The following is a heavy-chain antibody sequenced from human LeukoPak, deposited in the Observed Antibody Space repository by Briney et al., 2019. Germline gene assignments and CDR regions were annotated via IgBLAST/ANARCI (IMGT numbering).Heavy chain of an antibody. CDR3: ATGYSSGWNGYYFDY. D-gene: IGHD6-19*01. Sequence: PGESVKISCKASGYSFTSYWIGWVRQMPRKGLEWMGIIYPADSDTRYSPSFQGQVTISADKSITTAYLQWRSLKASDTAIYFCATGYSSGWNGYYFDYWGQGTPVTVSS. V-gene: IGHV5-51*01. J-gene: IGHJ4*02. CDR1: GYSFTSYW. CDR2: IYPADSDT.